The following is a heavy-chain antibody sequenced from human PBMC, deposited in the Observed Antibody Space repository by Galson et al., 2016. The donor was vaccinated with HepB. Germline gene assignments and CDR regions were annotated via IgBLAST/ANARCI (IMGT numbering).Heavy chain of an antibody. D-gene: IGHD6-19*01. CDR3: GKVSPIVVAGSAFDY. V-gene: IGHV3-23*01. J-gene: IGHJ4*02. CDR1: GLTFTNNA. CDR2: ISGSGLGT. Sequence: SLRLSCAASGLTFTNNAMSWVRQAPGKGLEWVSGISGSGLGTFYADSVKGRFTISRDNSKNTLYLQMNSLRAEDTAVYYCGKVSPIVVAGSAFDYWGQGTLVTVSS.